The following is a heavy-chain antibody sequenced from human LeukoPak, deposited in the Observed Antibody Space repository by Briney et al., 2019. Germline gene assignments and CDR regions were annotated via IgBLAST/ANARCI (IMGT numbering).Heavy chain of an antibody. V-gene: IGHV4-4*07. CDR3: ARVRTYYDILTGYSDNAFDI. Sequence: SETLSLTCTVSGGSISSYYWSWIRQPAGKGLEWIGRIYTSGSTNYSPSLKSRVTVSVDTSKNQFSLKLSSVTAADTAVYYCARVRTYYDILTGYSDNAFDIWGQGTMVTVSS. J-gene: IGHJ3*02. CDR1: GGSISSYY. CDR2: IYTSGST. D-gene: IGHD3-9*01.